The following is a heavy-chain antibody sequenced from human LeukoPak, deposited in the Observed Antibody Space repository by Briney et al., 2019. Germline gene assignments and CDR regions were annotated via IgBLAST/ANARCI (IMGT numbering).Heavy chain of an antibody. CDR1: GGSISSGGYY. CDR2: IYYSGST. Sequence: PSQTLSLTCTVSGGSISSGGYYWSWIRQHPGKGLEWIGYIYYSGSTNYNPSLRSRVTISVDTSKNQFSLKLSSVTAADTAVYYCARGGFFPDIVATMVEMATQYYFDYWGQGTLVTVSS. D-gene: IGHD5-12*01. J-gene: IGHJ4*02. CDR3: ARGGFFPDIVATMVEMATQYYFDY. V-gene: IGHV4-61*08.